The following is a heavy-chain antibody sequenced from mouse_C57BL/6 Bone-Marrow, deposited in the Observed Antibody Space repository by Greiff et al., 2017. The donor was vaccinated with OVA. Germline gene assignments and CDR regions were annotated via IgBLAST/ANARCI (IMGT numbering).Heavy chain of an antibody. CDR3: AREGDYGSSYDY. Sequence: QVQLQQSGAELVRPGTSVKMSCKASGYTFTNYWIGWAKQRPGHGLELIGDIYPGGGYTNYNEKFKGKATLTADKSSSTAYMQFSSLTSEDSAIYYCAREGDYGSSYDYWGQGTTLTVSS. V-gene: IGHV1-63*01. CDR2: IYPGGGYT. J-gene: IGHJ2*01. CDR1: GYTFTNYW. D-gene: IGHD1-1*01.